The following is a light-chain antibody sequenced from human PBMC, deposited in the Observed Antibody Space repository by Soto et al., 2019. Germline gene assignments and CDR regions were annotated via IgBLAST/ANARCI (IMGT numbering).Light chain of an antibody. CDR2: AAS. CDR3: QQTYSTPYT. CDR1: QSISNY. Sequence: DIQMTQSPSSLSASVGDRVTITCRASQSISNYLSWYQQKPGKAPNFLIFAASSLQRGVPSRFSGSGSGTDFTLTISSLQREDFATYYCQQTYSTPYTFGQGTKLEIK. V-gene: IGKV1-39*01. J-gene: IGKJ2*01.